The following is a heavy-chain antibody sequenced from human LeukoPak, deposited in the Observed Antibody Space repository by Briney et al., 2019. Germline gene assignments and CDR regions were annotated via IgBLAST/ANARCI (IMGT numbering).Heavy chain of an antibody. Sequence: GGSLRLSCAASGFTFTNSWMSWVRQAPGKGLEWVGRIKSKINGGKTDYAAPVKGRFTMSRDDSENTLYLQINSLKTEDTAVYYCSAERGYTFFYWGQGTPVTVSS. CDR1: GFTFTNSW. J-gene: IGHJ4*02. V-gene: IGHV3-15*01. CDR3: SAERGYTFFY. D-gene: IGHD1-1*01. CDR2: IKSKINGGKT.